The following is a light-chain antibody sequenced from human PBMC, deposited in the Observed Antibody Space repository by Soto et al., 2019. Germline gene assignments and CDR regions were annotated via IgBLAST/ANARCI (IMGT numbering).Light chain of an antibody. CDR1: QRIASY. J-gene: IGKJ4*01. V-gene: IGKV3-11*01. CDR2: DAS. Sequence: DIVLTQSPATLSLSPGDRATLSCRASQRIASYLAWYQHKPGQAPMLLIYDASNRATGIPARFSGSGSGTDFILTISSLEPEAFAVYYGQQRSNWFTFGGGTRLEIK. CDR3: QQRSNWFT.